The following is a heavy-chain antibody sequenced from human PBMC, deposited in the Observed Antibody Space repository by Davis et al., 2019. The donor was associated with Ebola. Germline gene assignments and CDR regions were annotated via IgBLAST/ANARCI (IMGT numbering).Heavy chain of an antibody. V-gene: IGHV4-34*01. CDR1: GGSFSGYY. J-gene: IGHJ5*01. CDR2: IYNSGST. Sequence: SETLSLTCAVYGGSFSGYYWGWIRQPPGKGLEWIGSIYNSGSTYYNPSLRSRVAISVDSSKNQFSLKISSVTAADTATYYCARTTKTNIEDSGLGYNSFDSWGQGVLVSVSS. CDR3: ARTTKTNIEDSGLGYNSFDS. D-gene: IGHD2/OR15-2a*01.